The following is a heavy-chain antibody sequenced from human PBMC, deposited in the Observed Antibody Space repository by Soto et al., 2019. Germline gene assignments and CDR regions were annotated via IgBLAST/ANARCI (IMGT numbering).Heavy chain of an antibody. CDR2: IYYSGST. Sequence: SETLSLTCTVSGGSISSSSYYWGWIRQPPGKGLEWIGSIYYSGSTYYNPSLKSRVTISVDTSKNQFSLKLSSVTAADTAVYYCAREDIVVVPAAIPIFDYYYYYMDVWGKGTTVTVSS. J-gene: IGHJ6*03. D-gene: IGHD2-2*01. CDR1: GGSISSSSYY. CDR3: AREDIVVVPAAIPIFDYYYYYMDV. V-gene: IGHV4-39*02.